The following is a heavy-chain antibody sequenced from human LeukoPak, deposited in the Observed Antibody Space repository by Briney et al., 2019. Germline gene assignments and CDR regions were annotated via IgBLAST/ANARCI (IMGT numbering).Heavy chain of an antibody. D-gene: IGHD6-13*01. Sequence: GGSLRLSCEASGLSVSESLIHWVRQASGKGLEWVGHIKTKSYSYATEYAASLKGRFAISRDDSKNTAYLQMNSLKTEDTAVYYCAKTPGAAAGTFDYWGQGTLVTVSS. CDR1: GLSVSESL. V-gene: IGHV3-73*01. J-gene: IGHJ4*02. CDR2: IKTKSYSYAT. CDR3: AKTPGAAAGTFDY.